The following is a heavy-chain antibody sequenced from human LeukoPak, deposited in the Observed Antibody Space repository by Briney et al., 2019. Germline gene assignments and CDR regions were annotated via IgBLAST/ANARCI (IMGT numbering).Heavy chain of an antibody. CDR1: GFTFSSYE. V-gene: IGHV3-48*03. CDR3: ASRRGQEVFNYYYYMDV. J-gene: IGHJ6*03. D-gene: IGHD3-10*01. CDR2: ISSSGSTI. Sequence: PGGSLRLSCAASGFTFSSYEMNWVRQAPGKGLEWVSYISSSGSTIYYADSVKGRFTISRDNAKNSLYLQMNSLRAEDTAVYYCASRRGQEVFNYYYYMDVWGKGTTVTVSS.